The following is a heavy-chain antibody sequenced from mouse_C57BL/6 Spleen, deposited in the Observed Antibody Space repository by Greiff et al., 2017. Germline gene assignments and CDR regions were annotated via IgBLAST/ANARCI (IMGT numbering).Heavy chain of an antibody. CDR3: ARSMVRGDYFDY. D-gene: IGHD2-2*01. CDR1: GYTFTSYW. J-gene: IGHJ2*01. CDR2: IYPSDSET. Sequence: VQLQQPGAELVRPGSSVKLSCKASGYTFTSYWMDWVKQRPGQGLEWIGNIYPSDSETHYNQKFKDKATLTVDKSSSTAYMQLSSLTSEDSAVYYCARSMVRGDYFDYWGQGTTLTVSS. V-gene: IGHV1-61*01.